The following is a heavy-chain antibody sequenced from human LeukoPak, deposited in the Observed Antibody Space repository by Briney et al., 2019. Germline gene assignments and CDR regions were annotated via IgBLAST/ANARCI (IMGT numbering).Heavy chain of an antibody. D-gene: IGHD6-13*01. Sequence: KPSQTLSLTCTVSGGSISSGSYYWSWIRQPAGKGLEWIGEINHSGSTNYNPSLKSRVTISVDTSKNQFSLKLSSVTAADTAVYYCAAGTTHWGQGTLVTVSS. V-gene: IGHV4-61*09. CDR2: INHSGST. J-gene: IGHJ4*02. CDR3: AAGTTH. CDR1: GGSISSGSYY.